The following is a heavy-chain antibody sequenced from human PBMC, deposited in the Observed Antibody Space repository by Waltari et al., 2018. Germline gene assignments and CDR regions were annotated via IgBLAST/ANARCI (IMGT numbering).Heavy chain of an antibody. D-gene: IGHD3-3*01. CDR3: ARTTITVFGVVVGALDN. CDR1: GDSVSSNSPA. Sequence: QVQLQQSGPGLVKPSQTLSLTCAISGDSVSSNSPAWAWIRQSPSRGLEWLGRTYYRSKWYSHYAESVKSRMTINADTSKNEFSLQLTSVSPEDTGLYFCARTTITVFGVVVGALDNWGPGTLVTVSS. CDR2: TYYRSKWYS. J-gene: IGHJ4*02. V-gene: IGHV6-1*01.